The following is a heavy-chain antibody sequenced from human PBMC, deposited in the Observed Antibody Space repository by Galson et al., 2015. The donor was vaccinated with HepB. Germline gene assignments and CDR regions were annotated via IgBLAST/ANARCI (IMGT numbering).Heavy chain of an antibody. CDR1: GGTFSSYS. J-gene: IGHJ4*02. D-gene: IGHD3-22*01. Sequence: SVKVSCKASGGTFSSYSIAWVRQAPGQGLEWMGRIIPVRGITNYAQKFQGRVTIPADKSTTTAYMELSSLGSDDTAVYFCARDYYDSNGYYAGHLDFWGQGTLVTVSS. CDR2: IIPVRGIT. CDR3: ARDYYDSNGYYAGHLDF. V-gene: IGHV1-69*04.